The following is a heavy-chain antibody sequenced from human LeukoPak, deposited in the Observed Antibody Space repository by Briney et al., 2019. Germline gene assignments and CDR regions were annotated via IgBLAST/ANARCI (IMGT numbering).Heavy chain of an antibody. CDR2: ISSSGSTI. CDR1: GFTFSDYY. D-gene: IGHD2-8*01. Sequence: PGGSLRLSCAASGFTFSDYYMSWLRQAPGKGLEWVSYISSSGSTIYYADSVKGQFTISRDNAKNSLYLQMNSLRAEDTAVYYCARAVSPGWFDPWGQGTLVTVSS. V-gene: IGHV3-11*01. CDR3: ARAVSPGWFDP. J-gene: IGHJ5*02.